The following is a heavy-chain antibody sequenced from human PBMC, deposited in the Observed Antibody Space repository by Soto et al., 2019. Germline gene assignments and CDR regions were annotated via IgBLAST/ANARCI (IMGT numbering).Heavy chain of an antibody. D-gene: IGHD3-22*01. CDR2: MYYSGGA. J-gene: IGHJ4*02. V-gene: IGHV4-59*08. CDR1: GDSVSGNY. Sequence: SETLSLTCTVSGDSVSGNYWSWIRQPPGKQLEWIGYMYYSGGANYNPSLKSRVTMSVDTSMNQFSLTLSSASAADKAVYYCARYKRMIADFWGQGILVTVSS. CDR3: ARYKRMIADF.